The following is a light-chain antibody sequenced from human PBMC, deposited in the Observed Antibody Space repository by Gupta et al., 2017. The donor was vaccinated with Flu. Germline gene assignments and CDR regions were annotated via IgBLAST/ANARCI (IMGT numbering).Light chain of an antibody. CDR1: QDISSW. V-gene: IGKV1-12*01. CDR3: QQPHTFPPWT. Sequence: DIQKTQSPSSVSASGGDTLTITCRASQDISSWLAWYQQKPGKAPKLLIYTASTLQSEVPSRFSASGCGTDFTPTIISRQPEDFAAYYCQQPHTFPPWTFGQGTKVEIK. J-gene: IGKJ1*01. CDR2: TAS.